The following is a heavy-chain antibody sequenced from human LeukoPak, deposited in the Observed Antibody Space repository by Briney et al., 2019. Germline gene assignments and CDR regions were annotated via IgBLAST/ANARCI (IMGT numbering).Heavy chain of an antibody. J-gene: IGHJ4*02. CDR2: INPSGGST. CDR1: GYTFTSYY. D-gene: IGHD6-19*01. V-gene: IGHV1-46*01. Sequence: ASVKVSCKASGYTFTSYYMHWVRQAPGQGLEWMGIINPSGGSTSYAQKFQGRVAMTRDMSTSTVYMELSSLRSEDTAVYYCARNPELAVAGLDYWGQGTLVTVSS. CDR3: ARNPELAVAGLDY.